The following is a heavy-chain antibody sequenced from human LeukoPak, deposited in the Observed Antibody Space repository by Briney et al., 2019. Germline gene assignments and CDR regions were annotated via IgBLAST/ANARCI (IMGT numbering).Heavy chain of an antibody. CDR1: GYTFTSYD. CDR3: ARAEITMVRGNKKPIDP. D-gene: IGHD3-10*01. Sequence: ASVKVSCKASGYTFTSYDINWVRQATGQGLEWMGWMNPNSGNTGYAQKFQGRVTMTRNTSISTAYMELSSLRSEDTAVYYCARAEITMVRGNKKPIDPWGQGTLVTVSS. CDR2: MNPNSGNT. J-gene: IGHJ5*02. V-gene: IGHV1-8*01.